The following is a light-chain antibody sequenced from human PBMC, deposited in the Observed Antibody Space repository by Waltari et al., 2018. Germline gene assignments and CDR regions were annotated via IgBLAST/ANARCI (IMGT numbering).Light chain of an antibody. Sequence: QSALTQPASVSGSPGQSITISCTGTSSDVGGYNYVSWYQQYPAKAPKLMIYDVTEPPSGVSNRFSGSKSGNTASLTISGLQAEDEGDYHCSSYTSRSTFVIFGGGTKLTVL. V-gene: IGLV2-14*03. J-gene: IGLJ2*01. CDR1: SSDVGGYNY. CDR3: SSYTSRSTFVI. CDR2: DVT.